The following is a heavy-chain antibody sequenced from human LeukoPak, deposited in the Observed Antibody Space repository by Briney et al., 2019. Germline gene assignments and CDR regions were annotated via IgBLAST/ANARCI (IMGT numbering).Heavy chain of an antibody. V-gene: IGHV3-72*01. CDR1: VFTFSERY. J-gene: IGHJ4*02. CDR2: TRNKANSYTT. D-gene: IGHD6-13*01. CDR3: ARGRSSWSIAY. Sequence: GGSLRLSCAASVFTFSERYMEWVRQAPGKGLEWVGRTRNKANSYTTEYAASVKGRFTISRDDSKNSLYLQMNSLKTEDTAVYYCARGRSSWSIAYWGQGTLVTVSS.